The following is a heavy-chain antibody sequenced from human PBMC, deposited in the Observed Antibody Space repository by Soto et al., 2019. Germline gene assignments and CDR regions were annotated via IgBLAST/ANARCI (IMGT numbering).Heavy chain of an antibody. V-gene: IGHV1-46*01. CDR2: VNPSGGHT. CDR3: ARGGHVVVVTAALDY. J-gene: IGHJ4*02. Sequence: QVQVMQSGAEVKKPGASVKVSCKASGDTFTDYYIHWVRQAPGQGLEWMGTVNPSGGHTTYAQHFLGRVTMTRDTSPSTLYMELTSLTSDDTAIYYCARGGHVVVVTAALDYWGQGTLVTVSS. D-gene: IGHD2-21*02. CDR1: GDTFTDYY.